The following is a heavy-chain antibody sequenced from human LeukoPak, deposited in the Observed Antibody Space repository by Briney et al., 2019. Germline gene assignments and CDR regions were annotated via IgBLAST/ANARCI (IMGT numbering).Heavy chain of an antibody. CDR3: ASDHSGWLGLGY. V-gene: IGHV4-61*02. Sequence: PSQTLSVTCTVSNVSISSGSHYWNRIRQPAGEGLEWIGRIYAGGRSNYNPSLRSRVTISEDTSKNQFTLRLSSVTATDTGVYYCASDHSGWLGLGYWGQGTLVSVSS. CDR1: NVSISSGSHY. CDR2: IYAGGRS. D-gene: IGHD6-19*01. J-gene: IGHJ4*02.